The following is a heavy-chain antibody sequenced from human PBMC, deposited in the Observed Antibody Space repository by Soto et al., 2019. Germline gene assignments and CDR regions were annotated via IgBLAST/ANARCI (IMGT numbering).Heavy chain of an antibody. CDR2: ISGSGGST. J-gene: IGHJ5*02. CDR1: GFTFSSYA. Sequence: EVQLLESGGGLVQPGGSLRLSCAASGFTFSSYAMSWVRQAPGKGLEWVSAISGSGGSTYYADSVKGRFTISRDNSKNQLYLEMNSLRAEETAVYYCAKRGLAAAGRWFDPWGQGTLVTVSS. D-gene: IGHD6-13*01. V-gene: IGHV3-23*01. CDR3: AKRGLAAAGRWFDP.